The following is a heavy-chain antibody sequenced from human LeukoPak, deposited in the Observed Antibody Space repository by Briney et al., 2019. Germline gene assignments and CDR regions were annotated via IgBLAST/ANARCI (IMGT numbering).Heavy chain of an antibody. CDR2: IIPIFGTA. J-gene: IGHJ4*02. V-gene: IGHV1-69*13. CDR1: GGTFSSHA. Sequence: GASVTVSCKASGGTFSSHAISWVRQAPGQGLEWMGGIIPIFGTANYAQKFQGRVTITADESTSTAYMELSSLRSEDTAVYYCAREEYYYDSSGSENYFDYWGQGTLVTVSS. D-gene: IGHD3-22*01. CDR3: AREEYYYDSSGSENYFDY.